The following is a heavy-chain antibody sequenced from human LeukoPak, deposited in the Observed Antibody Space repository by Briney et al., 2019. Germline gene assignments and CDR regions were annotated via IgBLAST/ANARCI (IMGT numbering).Heavy chain of an antibody. V-gene: IGHV3-66*01. CDR3: AGEYAAPAGY. CDR2: IYSDGST. CDR1: GFTVSSNY. Sequence: HPGRSLRLSCAASGFTVSSNYMSWVRQAPGKGLEWVSVIYSDGSTYYADSVMGRFTISRDNSKNTLYLQMNSLRAEDTAVYYCAGEYAAPAGYWGQGTLVTVSS. D-gene: IGHD1-1*01. J-gene: IGHJ4*02.